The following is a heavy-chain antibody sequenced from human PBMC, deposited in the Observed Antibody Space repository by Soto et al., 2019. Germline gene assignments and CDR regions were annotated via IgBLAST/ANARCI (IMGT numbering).Heavy chain of an antibody. Sequence: GGSRRRSWVGSGFIFSNYGMSGVRQAPGKGLEWVPAISGSGGRTHYADSVKGRFTISRDNSKNMLSLQMNSLRAEDTAVYHCAKGLSSASSFDYWRQGTLVIVSS. CDR3: AKGLSSASSFDY. D-gene: IGHD3-22*01. CDR2: ISGSGGRT. J-gene: IGHJ4*02. V-gene: IGHV3-23*01. CDR1: GFIFSNYG.